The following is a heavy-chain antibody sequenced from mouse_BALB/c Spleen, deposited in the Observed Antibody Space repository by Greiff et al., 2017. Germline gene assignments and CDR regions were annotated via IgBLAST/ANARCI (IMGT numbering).Heavy chain of an antibody. J-gene: IGHJ4*01. D-gene: IGHD1-1*01. CDR2: IDPANGNT. CDR3: VYYNYAMDY. Sequence: EVMLVESGAELVKPGASVKLSCTASGFNIKDTYMHWVKQRPEQGLEWIGRIDPANGNTKYDPKFQGKATITADTSSNTAYLQLSSLTSEDTAVYCCVYYNYAMDYWGQGSSVTVSS. CDR1: GFNIKDTY. V-gene: IGHV14-3*02.